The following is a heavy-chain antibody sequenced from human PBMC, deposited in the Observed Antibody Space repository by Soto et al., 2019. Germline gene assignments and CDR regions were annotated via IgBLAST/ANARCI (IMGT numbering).Heavy chain of an antibody. J-gene: IGHJ4*02. V-gene: IGHV1-18*01. CDR3: ARDLVPGYTGFSDY. D-gene: IGHD5-12*01. CDR1: GYTFSNYG. Sequence: ASVKVSCKTSGYTFSNYGINWVQQAPGQGLEWMGWISAYNGNTNFAQKLQGRVSLTTDTSSTTAYMELRSLTSDDTAVYYCARDLVPGYTGFSDYWGQGTLVTVSS. CDR2: ISAYNGNT.